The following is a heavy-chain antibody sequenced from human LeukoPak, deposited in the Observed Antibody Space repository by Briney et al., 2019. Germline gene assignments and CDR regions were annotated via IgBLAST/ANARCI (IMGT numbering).Heavy chain of an antibody. J-gene: IGHJ6*02. CDR1: GFTFSSYA. CDR2: ISGSGGST. Sequence: PGGSLRLSCAASGFTFSSYAMSWVRQAPGKGLEWVSAISGSGGSTYYADSVKGRFTIYRDNSKNMLYLQMNSLRAEDTAVYYCAKALKGIVATITYYYYYGMDVWGQGTTVTVSS. V-gene: IGHV3-23*01. CDR3: AKALKGIVATITYYYYYGMDV. D-gene: IGHD5-12*01.